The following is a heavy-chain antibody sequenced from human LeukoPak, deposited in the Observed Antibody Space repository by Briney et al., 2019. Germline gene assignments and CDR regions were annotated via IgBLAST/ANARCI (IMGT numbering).Heavy chain of an antibody. CDR2: ISSSSSTI. CDR1: GFTFRSYT. J-gene: IGHJ4*02. Sequence: GGSLRLSCAASGFTFRSYTMSWVRQAPGKGLEWVSYISSSSSTIYYADSVKGRFTISRDNAKNSLFVQMNSLREEDTAVYFCAREVSTGSYYIDFWGQGTLVTVSS. D-gene: IGHD3-10*01. CDR3: AREVSTGSYYIDF. V-gene: IGHV3-48*02.